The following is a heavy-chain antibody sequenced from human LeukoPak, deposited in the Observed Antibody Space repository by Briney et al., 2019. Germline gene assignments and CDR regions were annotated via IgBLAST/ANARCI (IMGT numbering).Heavy chain of an antibody. CDR2: INHSGST. V-gene: IGHV4-34*01. CDR1: GGSFSGYY. Sequence: PSETLSLTCAVYGGSFSGYYWSWIRQPPGKGLEWIGEINHSGSTNYNPSLKSRVTISVDTSKNQFSLKLSSVTAADTAVYYCARYKFGYYGSGSYFDYWGQGTLVTASS. J-gene: IGHJ4*02. CDR3: ARYKFGYYGSGSYFDY. D-gene: IGHD3-10*01.